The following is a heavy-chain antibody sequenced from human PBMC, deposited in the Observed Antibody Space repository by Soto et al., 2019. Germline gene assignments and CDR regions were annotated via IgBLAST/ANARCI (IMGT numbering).Heavy chain of an antibody. CDR1: GFTFSSYW. Sequence: EVQLVASGGGLVQPGGSLRLSCAASGFTFSSYWMHWVRQAPGKGLVWVSRINSDGSSTSYADSVKGRFTISRDNAKNSLYLQMNSLRAEDTAVYYCARDQSECSGGSCYSGSWGQGTLVTVSS. D-gene: IGHD2-15*01. CDR2: INSDGSST. CDR3: ARDQSECSGGSCYSGS. J-gene: IGHJ5*02. V-gene: IGHV3-74*01.